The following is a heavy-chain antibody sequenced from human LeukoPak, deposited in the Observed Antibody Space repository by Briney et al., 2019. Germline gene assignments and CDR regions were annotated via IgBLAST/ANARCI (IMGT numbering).Heavy chain of an antibody. J-gene: IGHJ3*02. CDR2: IKSRTDGGTT. CDR3: TTFPSGFDI. V-gene: IGHV3-15*05. Sequence: GGSLRLSCAASGFSFTNAWMSWVRQAPGKGLEWIGHIKSRTDGGTTDYAAPVKDRVTISRDDSKNTLYLQMNSLKTEDTAVYYCTTFPSGFDIWGQGTMVTVSS. CDR1: GFSFTNAW. D-gene: IGHD3-3*01.